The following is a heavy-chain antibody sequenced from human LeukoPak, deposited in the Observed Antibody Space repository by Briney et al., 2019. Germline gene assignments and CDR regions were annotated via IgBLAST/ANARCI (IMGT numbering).Heavy chain of an antibody. D-gene: IGHD3-10*01. CDR1: GGPFRGYF. J-gene: IGHJ4*02. Sequence: STETLSLTCAVSGGPFRGYFWSWIRQSSGKELEWIGEIHNSGTTNYNPSLNSRVTISEDTSKNQFYLNLSSVTAADTAVYYCARRYYYNLGSFPFDFWGQGTLVTVSS. CDR3: ARRYYYNLGSFPFDF. V-gene: IGHV4-34*01. CDR2: IHNSGTT.